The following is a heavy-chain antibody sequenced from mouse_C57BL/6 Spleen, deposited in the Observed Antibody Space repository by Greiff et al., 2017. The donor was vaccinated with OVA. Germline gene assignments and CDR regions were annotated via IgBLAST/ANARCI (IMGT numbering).Heavy chain of an antibody. CDR3: ASLDYYGSSYFDY. CDR1: GYSITSGYY. Sequence: VQLQQSGPGLVKPSQSLSLTCSVTGYSITSGYYWNWIRQFPGNKLEWMGYISYDGSNNYNPSLKNRISITRDTSKNQFFLKLNSVTTEDTATYYCASLDYYGSSYFDYWGQGTTLTVSS. CDR2: ISYDGSN. D-gene: IGHD1-1*01. J-gene: IGHJ2*01. V-gene: IGHV3-6*01.